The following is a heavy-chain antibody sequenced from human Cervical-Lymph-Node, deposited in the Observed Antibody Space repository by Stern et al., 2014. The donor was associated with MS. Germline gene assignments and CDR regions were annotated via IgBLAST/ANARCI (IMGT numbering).Heavy chain of an antibody. D-gene: IGHD3-10*01. Sequence: QLQLQESGPGLVKPSGTLSLTCAVSGGSITSSHWWSWVRQPPGKGLEWIGEVCLSGSTNYNSSLRSGVSVSLDKSKKQFSLSLKSVTAADTAVYYCARRASGYYFDSWGQGTLVTVSS. J-gene: IGHJ4*02. V-gene: IGHV4-4*02. CDR2: VCLSGST. CDR1: GGSITSSHW. CDR3: ARRASGYYFDS.